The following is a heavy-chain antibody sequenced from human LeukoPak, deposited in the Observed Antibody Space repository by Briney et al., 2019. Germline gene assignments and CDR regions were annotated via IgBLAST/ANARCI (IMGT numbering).Heavy chain of an antibody. CDR1: GGSIGLYY. J-gene: IGHJ4*02. V-gene: IGHV4-59*01. Sequence: SETLSLTCTVSGGSIGLYYWNWIRQSPEKGLEWIGYIYYIGSTNYNPSLKSRVTISIDTPKNQFSLKLSSVTAGDTAVYYCARRGYGDYDGYFDYWGQGTLVTVSS. CDR3: ARRGYGDYDGYFDY. D-gene: IGHD4-17*01. CDR2: IYYIGST.